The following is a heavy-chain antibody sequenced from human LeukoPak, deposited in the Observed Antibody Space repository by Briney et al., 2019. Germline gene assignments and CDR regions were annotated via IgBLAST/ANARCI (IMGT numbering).Heavy chain of an antibody. CDR2: IYPRDGST. V-gene: IGHV1-46*01. CDR1: GYTFTSNY. J-gene: IGHJ4*02. CDR3: ARDQEGFDY. Sequence: ASVKVSCTASGYTFTSNYIHWVRQAPGQGLEWMGMIYPRDGSTSYAQKFQGRVTVTRDTSTSTVHMELSGLRSEDTAVYYCARDQEGFDYWGQGALVTVSS.